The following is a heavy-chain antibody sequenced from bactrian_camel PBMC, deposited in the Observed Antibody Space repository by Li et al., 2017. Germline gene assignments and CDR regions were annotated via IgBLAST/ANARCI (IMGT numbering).Heavy chain of an antibody. J-gene: IGHJ4*01. V-gene: IGHV3S53*01. CDR1: GFWYTISN. Sequence: HVQLVESGGGSVQAGGSLRLSCTASGFWYTISNMFWYRQALGKECEMVSSISSDGVADYANSVKGRFTISQDNTKNTLYLQMNSLKPDDTAMYYCAADPPPCPSGAMRTGGTGYNYWGQGTQVTVS. CDR3: AADPPPCPSGAMRTGGTGYNY. CDR2: ISSDGVA. D-gene: IGHD7*01.